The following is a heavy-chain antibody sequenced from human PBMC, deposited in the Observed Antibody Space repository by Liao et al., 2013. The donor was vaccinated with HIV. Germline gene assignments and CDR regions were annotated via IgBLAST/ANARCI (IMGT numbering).Heavy chain of an antibody. CDR3: AREWWADDYGDFYYMDV. J-gene: IGHJ6*03. CDR1: GGSISSYY. Sequence: QVQLQESGPGLVKPSETLSLTCTVSGGSISSYYWSWIRQPAGKGLEWIGRIYTSGSTNYNPSLKSRVTMSVDTSKNQFSLKLSSVTAADTAVYYCAREWWADDYGDFYYMDVWGERDRRSPSP. V-gene: IGHV4-4*07. D-gene: IGHD4-17*01. CDR2: IYTSGST.